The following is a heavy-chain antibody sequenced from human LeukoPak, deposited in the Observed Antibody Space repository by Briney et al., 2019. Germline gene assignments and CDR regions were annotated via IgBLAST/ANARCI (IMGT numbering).Heavy chain of an antibody. Sequence: PGGSLRLSCTASGFTFSSYAMSWVRQAPGKGLEWVSAISGSGGSTYYAASVKGRFTISRDNSKNTLYLQMNSLRAEDTAVYYCAKGGSDSSSSPDYWGQGTLVTVSS. J-gene: IGHJ4*02. D-gene: IGHD6-6*01. V-gene: IGHV3-23*01. CDR3: AKGGSDSSSSPDY. CDR1: GFTFSSYA. CDR2: ISGSGGST.